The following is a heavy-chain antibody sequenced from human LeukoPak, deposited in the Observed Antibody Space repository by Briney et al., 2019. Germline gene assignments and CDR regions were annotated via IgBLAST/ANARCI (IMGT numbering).Heavy chain of an antibody. CDR1: GYTFTGYY. J-gene: IGHJ4*02. D-gene: IGHD3-22*01. CDR2: INPNSGGT. CDR3: ARTYYYDSSGYYYGY. Sequence: GASVKVSCKVSGYTFTGYYMHWVRQAPGQGLEWMGWINPNSGGTNYAQKFQGRVTMTRDTSISTAYMELSRLRSDDTAVYYCARTYYYDSSGYYYGYWGQGTLVTVSS. V-gene: IGHV1-2*02.